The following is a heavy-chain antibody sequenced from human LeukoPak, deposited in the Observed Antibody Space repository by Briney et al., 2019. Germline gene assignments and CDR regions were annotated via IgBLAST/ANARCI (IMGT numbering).Heavy chain of an antibody. CDR2: IYTGGNT. CDR3: AKSIGCSGGICYSADYYYYMDV. V-gene: IGHV3-53*01. D-gene: IGHD2-15*01. CDR1: GFAVSDSY. Sequence: GSLRLSCAASGFAVSDSYMSWVRQVPGKGLEWVSFIYTGGNTYYADSVKGRFTISRDNSKNTLFLQMNSLRDDDTAVYYCAKSIGCSGGICYSADYYYYMDVWGKGTTVTVSS. J-gene: IGHJ6*03.